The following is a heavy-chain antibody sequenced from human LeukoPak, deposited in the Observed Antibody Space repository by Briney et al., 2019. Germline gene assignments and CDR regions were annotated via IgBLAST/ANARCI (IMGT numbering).Heavy chain of an antibody. CDR3: AREWELLARNAFDI. J-gene: IGHJ3*02. D-gene: IGHD1-26*01. Sequence: SETLSLTCTASGGSISSSSYYWGWIRQPPGKGLEWIGSIYYSGSTYYNPSLKSRVTISVDTSKNQFSLKLSSVTAADTAVYYCAREWELLARNAFDIWGQGTMVTVSS. CDR2: IYYSGST. CDR1: GGSISSSSYY. V-gene: IGHV4-39*02.